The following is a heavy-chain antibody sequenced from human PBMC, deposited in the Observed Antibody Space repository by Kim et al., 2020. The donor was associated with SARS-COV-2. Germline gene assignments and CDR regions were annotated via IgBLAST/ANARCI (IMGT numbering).Heavy chain of an antibody. CDR2: IIPIFGTA. D-gene: IGHD3-22*01. J-gene: IGHJ3*02. CDR3: ARGGNEYYYDSSGPRDAAFDI. CDR1: GGTFSSYA. V-gene: IGHV1-69*13. Sequence: SVKVSCKASGGTFSSYAISWVRQAPGQGLEWMGGIIPIFGTANYAQKFQGRVTITADESTSTAYMELSSLRSEDTAVYYCARGGNEYYYDSSGPRDAAFDIWGQGTMVTVSS.